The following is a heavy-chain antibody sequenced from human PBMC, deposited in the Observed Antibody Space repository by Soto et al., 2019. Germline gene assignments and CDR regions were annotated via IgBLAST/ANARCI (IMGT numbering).Heavy chain of an antibody. Sequence: SVKVSSKASGDTFSSYAISWVRQAPEQGLGWMGGIIPILGTANYAQKFQGRVTISADESTSTAYMELSSLRSEDTAVYYCTRATDYYDTLFDYWGHGTLVTVSS. D-gene: IGHD3-22*01. CDR3: TRATDYYDTLFDY. CDR2: IIPILGTA. CDR1: GDTFSSYA. V-gene: IGHV1-69*13. J-gene: IGHJ4*01.